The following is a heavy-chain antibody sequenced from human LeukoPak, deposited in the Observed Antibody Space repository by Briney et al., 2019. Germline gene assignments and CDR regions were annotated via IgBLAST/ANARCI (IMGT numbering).Heavy chain of an antibody. CDR1: GFTFSNYA. CDR3: AKDYCSGGSCFGSDY. CDR2: TRYDGTNQ. Sequence: GGSLRLSCAASGFTFSNYAMHWVRQALGKGLEWVAFTRYDGTNQYYADSVKGRFTITRDNSKNTLYLQMNSLRAEDTAVYYCAKDYCSGGSCFGSDYWGQGTLVTVSS. J-gene: IGHJ4*02. D-gene: IGHD2-15*01. V-gene: IGHV3-30*02.